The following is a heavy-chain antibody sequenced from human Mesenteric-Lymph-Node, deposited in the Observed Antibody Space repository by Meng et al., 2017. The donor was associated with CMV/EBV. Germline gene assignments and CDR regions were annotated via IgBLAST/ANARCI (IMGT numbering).Heavy chain of an antibody. CDR1: GFTFSNAF. V-gene: IGHV3-30*02. CDR3: AKQGATKDLDY. CDR2: IRYDSYTE. D-gene: IGHD1-26*01. J-gene: IGHJ4*02. Sequence: GESLKISCAASGFTFSNAFMSWVRQAPGKGLEWVAFIRYDSYTEKYADSVEGRFTISRDNSRNMLFLQMNSLRPEDTAIYYCAKQGATKDLDYWGQGTLVTVSS.